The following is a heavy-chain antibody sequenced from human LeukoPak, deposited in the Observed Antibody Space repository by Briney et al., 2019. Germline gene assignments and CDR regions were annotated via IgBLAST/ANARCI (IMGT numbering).Heavy chain of an antibody. V-gene: IGHV1-3*03. Sequence: ASVKVSCKASGYTFTSYAMHWVRQAPGQRLEWMGWINAGNGNTKYSQEFQGRVTITRDTSASTAYMALSSLRSEDMAVYYCARDRGRSGYYYAFDYWGQGTLVTVSS. CDR1: GYTFTSYA. D-gene: IGHD3-22*01. CDR2: INAGNGNT. CDR3: ARDRGRSGYYYAFDY. J-gene: IGHJ4*02.